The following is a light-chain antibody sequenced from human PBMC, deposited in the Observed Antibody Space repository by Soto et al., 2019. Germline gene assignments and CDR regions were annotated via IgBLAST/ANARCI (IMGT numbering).Light chain of an antibody. V-gene: IGLV2-14*01. Sequence: SVLPHAASLSGSPGQSITLSCPGTSSDVGGYNYVSWYQQHPGKAPKLMIYDVSNRPSGVSNRFSGSKSGNTASLTISGLQAEDGDDYYCSSYTSSIVVFGGGTEVTVL. CDR2: DVS. J-gene: IGLJ2*01. CDR3: SSYTSSIVV. CDR1: SSDVGGYNY.